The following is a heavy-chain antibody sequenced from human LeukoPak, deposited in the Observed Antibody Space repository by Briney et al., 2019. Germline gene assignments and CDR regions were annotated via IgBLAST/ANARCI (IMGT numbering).Heavy chain of an antibody. CDR3: ARHVSYSTSNFDY. J-gene: IGHJ4*02. Sequence: SETLSLTCAVSGYSISSGYYWGWIRQPPGKGLEWIGTIYQSGSTYYNPSLKSRVTISIDTSKNQFSLKLNSVTAADTAVYYCARHVSYSTSNFDYWGQGTLVTVSS. D-gene: IGHD4-11*01. V-gene: IGHV4-38-2*01. CDR1: GYSISSGYY. CDR2: IYQSGST.